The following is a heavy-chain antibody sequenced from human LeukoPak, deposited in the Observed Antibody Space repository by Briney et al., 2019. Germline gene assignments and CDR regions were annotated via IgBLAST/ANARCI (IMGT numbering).Heavy chain of an antibody. Sequence: ASVKLSCKASGYTFTSYGISWVRQAPGQGLEWMGWISAYNGNTNYAQKLQGRATMTTDTSTSTAYMELRSRRSDDTAVYYCARDTRRWLQVTVWFDPGGREPWSPSPQ. D-gene: IGHD5-24*01. V-gene: IGHV1-18*01. CDR1: GYTFTSYG. CDR2: ISAYNGNT. J-gene: IGHJ5*02. CDR3: ARDTRRWLQVTVWFDP.